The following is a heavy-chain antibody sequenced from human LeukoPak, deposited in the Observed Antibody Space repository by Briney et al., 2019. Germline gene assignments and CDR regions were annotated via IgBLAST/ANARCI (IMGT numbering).Heavy chain of an antibody. CDR2: IYYSGST. CDR1: GGSISSGGYY. CDR3: AKSREEIRGLDAFDI. V-gene: IGHV4-31*03. J-gene: IGHJ3*02. Sequence: PSETLSLTCTVSGGSISSGGYYWSWIRQHPGKGLEWIGYIYYSGSTYYNPSLKSRVALSVDTSKNQFSLELSSLTAADTAVYYCAKSREEIRGLDAFDIWGQGTMVTVSS. D-gene: IGHD5-24*01.